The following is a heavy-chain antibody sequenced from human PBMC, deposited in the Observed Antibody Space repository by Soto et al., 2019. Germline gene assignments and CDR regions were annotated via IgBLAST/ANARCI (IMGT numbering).Heavy chain of an antibody. Sequence: SESLSLTCTVSGGSVCRGGYYCNWIRQHPGKGLEWIGYNHYSGSTFYNPSLKSRVTISVDTSKNQFSLKLSSVTAADTAVYYCATGDLTAGELFFGYWGQGALVTVSS. V-gene: IGHV4-31*03. D-gene: IGHD3-10*01. CDR3: ATGDLTAGELFFGY. J-gene: IGHJ4*02. CDR1: GGSVCRGGYY. CDR2: NHYSGST.